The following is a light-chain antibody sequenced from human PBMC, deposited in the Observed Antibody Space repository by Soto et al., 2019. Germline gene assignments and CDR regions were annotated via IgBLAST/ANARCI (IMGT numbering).Light chain of an antibody. CDR3: QQSYRTPHT. CDR1: RIIGNW. Sequence: DIQMTQSPPTLSASVGDRVTISCRASRIIGNWLAWYQQKPGKAPKLLIYGASTLESGVPSRFSGSGSGTNFTLTISSLQPEDFATYYCQQSYRTPHTFGQGTKLETK. CDR2: GAS. J-gene: IGKJ2*01. V-gene: IGKV1-5*03.